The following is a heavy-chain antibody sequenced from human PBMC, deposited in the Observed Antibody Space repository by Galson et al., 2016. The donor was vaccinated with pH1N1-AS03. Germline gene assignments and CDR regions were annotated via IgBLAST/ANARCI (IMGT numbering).Heavy chain of an antibody. J-gene: IGHJ6*02. CDR2: INPNNGVT. Sequence: SVKVSCKASGYIFTGFYVHWVRQAPGQGLEWMGWINPNNGVTNYAQKFQAWVTMTGDTSISTAYMDLYGLKSDDPAVYYCARDPRGPCSSATCATTYYFGMDVWGQGTTVIVSS. CDR1: GYIFTGFY. CDR3: ARDPRGPCSSATCATTYYFGMDV. D-gene: IGHD1-26*01. V-gene: IGHV1-2*04.